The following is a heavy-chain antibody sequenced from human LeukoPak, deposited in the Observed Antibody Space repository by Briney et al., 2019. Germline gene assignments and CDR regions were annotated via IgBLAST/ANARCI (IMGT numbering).Heavy chain of an antibody. CDR2: INPNSGGT. Sequence: GATVKVSCKASGYTFTDYYLHWVRQAPGQGLEWMAWINPNSGGTEYAQKFQGRVTLTRDTSITSVYMELSSLRSDDTAVYYCARGEYYYDGGYWGQGTLVTVSS. CDR3: ARGEYYYDGGY. V-gene: IGHV1-2*02. CDR1: GYTFTDYY. J-gene: IGHJ4*02. D-gene: IGHD3-22*01.